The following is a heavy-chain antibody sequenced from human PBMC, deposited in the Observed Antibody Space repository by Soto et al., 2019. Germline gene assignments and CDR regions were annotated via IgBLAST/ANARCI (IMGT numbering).Heavy chain of an antibody. J-gene: IGHJ6*02. CDR1: GGSISSGGYY. CDR3: ARGIAAAGTLYYYGMDV. D-gene: IGHD6-13*01. V-gene: IGHV4-31*03. CDR2: IYYSGST. Sequence: TLSLTCTVSGGSISSGGYYWSWIRQHPGKGLEWIGYIYYSGSTYYNPSLKSRVTISVDTSKNQFSLKPSSVTAADTAVYYCARGIAAAGTLYYYGMDVWGQGTTVTVSS.